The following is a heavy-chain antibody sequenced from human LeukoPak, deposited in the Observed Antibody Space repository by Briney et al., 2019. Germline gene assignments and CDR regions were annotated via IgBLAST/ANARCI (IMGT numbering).Heavy chain of an antibody. CDR2: ISSSSRYI. Sequence: GGSLRLSCAASGFTFSNYSMNWVRQAPGKGLEWVSSISSSSRYIHYADSVKGRFTISRDNAKNSLYLQMNSLRAEDTAVYYCARASRVGYSNLYYYYYYMDVWGKGTTVTVSS. CDR1: GFTFSNYS. D-gene: IGHD4-11*01. CDR3: ARASRVGYSNLYYYYYYMDV. V-gene: IGHV3-21*01. J-gene: IGHJ6*03.